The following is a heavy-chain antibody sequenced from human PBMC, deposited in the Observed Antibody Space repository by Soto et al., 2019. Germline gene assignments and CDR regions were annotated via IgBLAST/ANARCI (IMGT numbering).Heavy chain of an antibody. V-gene: IGHV3-9*01. CDR1: EFTFDDYA. D-gene: IGHD4-17*01. CDR3: AKDIPYYGDYVFAFDI. CDR2: ISWNSGSI. J-gene: IGHJ3*02. Sequence: GGSLRLSCAASEFTFDDYAMHWVRQAPGKGLEWVSGISWNSGSIGYADSVKGRFTISRDNAKNSLYLQMNSLRAEDTALYYCAKDIPYYGDYVFAFDIWGQGTMVTVSS.